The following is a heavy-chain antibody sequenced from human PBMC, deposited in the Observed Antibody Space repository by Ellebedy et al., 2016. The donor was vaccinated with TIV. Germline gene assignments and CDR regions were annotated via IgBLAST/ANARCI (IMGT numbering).Heavy chain of an antibody. CDR3: ARDWHSSGYYKGSHYYYGMDV. CDR2: ISSSSSSI. V-gene: IGHV3-21*01. D-gene: IGHD3-22*01. Sequence: GGSLRLSCAASGFTFSRYSMNWVRQAPGKGLEWVSSISSSSSSIYYADSVKGRFTISRDNTKNSLYLQMNSLRAEDTAVYYCARDWHSSGYYKGSHYYYGMDVWGQGTTVTVSS. J-gene: IGHJ6*02. CDR1: GFTFSRYS.